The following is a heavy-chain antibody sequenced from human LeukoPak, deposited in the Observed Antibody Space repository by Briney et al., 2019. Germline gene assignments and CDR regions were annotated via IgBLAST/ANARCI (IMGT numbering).Heavy chain of an antibody. CDR2: ISSSGSTI. V-gene: IGHV3-48*03. J-gene: IGHJ4*02. D-gene: IGHD5-18*01. CDR1: GFTFSSYE. CDR3: ARDSGYSYGNFDY. Sequence: PGGSLRLSCAASGFTFSSYEMNWVRQAPGKGLEWVSYISSSGSTIYYADSVKGRFTISRDNAKNSLYLQMNSLRAEGTAVYYCARDSGYSYGNFDYWGQGTLVTVSS.